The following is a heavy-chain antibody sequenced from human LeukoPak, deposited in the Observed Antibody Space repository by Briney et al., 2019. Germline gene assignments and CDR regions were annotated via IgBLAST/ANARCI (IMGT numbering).Heavy chain of an antibody. J-gene: IGHJ3*02. V-gene: IGHV3-21*04. CDR1: GFTFSSYS. D-gene: IGHD3-16*01. CDR3: AKGLGPQYTIDAFDI. CDR2: ISSSSSYI. Sequence: GGSLRLSCAASGFTFSSYSMNWVRQAPGKGLERVSSISSSSSYIYYADSVKGRFTISRDNAKNSLYLQMNSLRTDDMALYYCAKGLGPQYTIDAFDIWGQGTMVTVSS.